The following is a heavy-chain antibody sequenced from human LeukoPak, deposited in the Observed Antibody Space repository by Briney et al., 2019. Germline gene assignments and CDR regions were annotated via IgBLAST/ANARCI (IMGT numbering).Heavy chain of an antibody. CDR3: ARDRGDPRNWFDP. Sequence: PGGSLRLSCAASGFTFSNYAVMWVRQAPGQGLEWVSRINSDGSSTSYADSVKGRFTISRDNAKNTLYLQMNSLRAEDTAVYYCARDRGDPRNWFDPWGQGTLVTVSS. CDR2: INSDGSST. D-gene: IGHD5-24*01. V-gene: IGHV3-74*01. CDR1: GFTFSNYA. J-gene: IGHJ5*02.